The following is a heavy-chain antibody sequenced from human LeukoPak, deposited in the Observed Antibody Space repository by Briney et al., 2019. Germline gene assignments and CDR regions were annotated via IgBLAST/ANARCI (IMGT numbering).Heavy chain of an antibody. D-gene: IGHD3-22*01. CDR1: GGSFSGYY. V-gene: IGHV4-34*01. J-gene: IGHJ4*02. CDR3: ARDRGYYDSSGPIDX. Sequence: SETLSLTCAVYGGSFSGYYWSWIRQPPGKGLEWIGEINHSGSTNYNPSLKSRVTISVDTSKNRFSLKLSSVTAADTAVYYCARDRGYYDSSGPIDXWGQGXLVTV. CDR2: INHSGST.